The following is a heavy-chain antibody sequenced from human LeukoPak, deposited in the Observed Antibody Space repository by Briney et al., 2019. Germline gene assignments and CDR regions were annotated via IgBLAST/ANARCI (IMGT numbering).Heavy chain of an antibody. D-gene: IGHD3-10*01. J-gene: IGHJ4*02. CDR1: GFTVSSNY. Sequence: GGSLRLSCAASGFTVSSNYMSWVRQAPGKGLEWVAVIYSGGSTYYAGSVKGRFTISGNNSKNALYLQMNSLRAEDTPVYYCASMGRGVIDYWGQATLVNVSS. CDR2: IYSGGST. CDR3: ASMGRGVIDY. V-gene: IGHV3-53*01.